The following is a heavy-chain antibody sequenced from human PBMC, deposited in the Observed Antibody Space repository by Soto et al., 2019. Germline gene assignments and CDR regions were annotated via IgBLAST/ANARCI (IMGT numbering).Heavy chain of an antibody. Sequence: QVQLVQSGAEVKKPGSSVKVSCKSSGGTFSNYGFSWVRQAPGQGLECMGVIVPIFGAEHPQKFQGRVTSTAEESGNRVVVEVRGLGCGDTAVYYCARGGSGYEGSGCYEGHVWGQGTTVTVSS. CDR2: IVPIFGA. J-gene: IGHJ6*01. D-gene: IGHD5-12*01. V-gene: IGHV1-69*12. CDR3: ARGGSGYEGSGCYEGHV. CDR1: GGTFSNYG.